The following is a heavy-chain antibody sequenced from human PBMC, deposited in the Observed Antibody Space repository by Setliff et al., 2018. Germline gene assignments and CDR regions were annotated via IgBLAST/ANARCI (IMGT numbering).Heavy chain of an antibody. D-gene: IGHD3-10*01. CDR3: ARSVRGVLPYYFDY. Sequence: PSETLSLTCTVSGGSISSYYWSWIRQPPGKGLEWIGYIYYSGSTNYNPSLKSQVTISVDTSKNQFSLKLSSVTAADTAVYYCARSVRGVLPYYFDYWGQGTLVTVSS. V-gene: IGHV4-59*01. CDR1: GGSISSYY. CDR2: IYYSGST. J-gene: IGHJ4*02.